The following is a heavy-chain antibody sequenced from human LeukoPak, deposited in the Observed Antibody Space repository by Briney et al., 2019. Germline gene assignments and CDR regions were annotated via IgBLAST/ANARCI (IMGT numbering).Heavy chain of an antibody. CDR2: INHSGST. J-gene: IGHJ6*03. CDR3: ARGRANLNYGLHYYYYYYMAA. V-gene: IGHV4-34*01. D-gene: IGHD1-7*01. CDR1: GGSFSGYY. Sequence: PSETLSLTCVVYGGSFSGYYWSWLRQPPGQGLEWIGEINHSGSTNYNPSLKSRVTISADTSKTQFSLKLSSVTAADTAVYYCARGRANLNYGLHYYYYYYMAAWSKGTTVTASS.